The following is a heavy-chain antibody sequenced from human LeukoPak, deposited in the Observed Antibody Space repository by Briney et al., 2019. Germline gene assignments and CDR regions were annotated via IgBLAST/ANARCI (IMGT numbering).Heavy chain of an antibody. D-gene: IGHD6-19*01. V-gene: IGHV4-39*01. CDR3: ARLPSDSSGWYRFDY. J-gene: IGHJ4*02. CDR1: GGSISSSSYY. CDR2: IYYSGST. Sequence: SETLSLTCTVSGGSISSSSYYWGWIRQPPGKGLEWIGSIYYSGSTYYNPSLKSRVTISVDTSKTQFSLKLSSVTAADTAVYYCARLPSDSSGWYRFDYWGREPWSSSP.